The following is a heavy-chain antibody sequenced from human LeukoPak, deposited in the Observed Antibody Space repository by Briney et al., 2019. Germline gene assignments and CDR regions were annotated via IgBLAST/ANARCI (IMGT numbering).Heavy chain of an antibody. V-gene: IGHV4-34*01. Sequence: SETLSLTCAVYGGSFSGYYWSWIRQPPGKGLEWIGEINHSESTNYNPSLKSRVTISVDTSKNQFSLKLGSVTAADTAVYYCASSDFNDCSSTSCYYYYYYMDVWGKGTTVTVSS. CDR1: GGSFSGYY. D-gene: IGHD2-2*01. CDR3: ASSDFNDCSSTSCYYYYYYMDV. J-gene: IGHJ6*03. CDR2: INHSEST.